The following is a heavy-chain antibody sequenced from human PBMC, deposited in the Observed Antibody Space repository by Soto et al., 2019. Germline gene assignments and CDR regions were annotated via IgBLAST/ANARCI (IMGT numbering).Heavy chain of an antibody. CDR3: TRAGNYYDSSGYKD. CDR1: GFTFGDYA. J-gene: IGHJ4*02. Sequence: GGSLRLSCTASGFTFGDYAMSWFRQAPGKGLEWVGFIRSKAYGGTTEYAASVKGRFTISRDDSKSIAHLQMNSLKTEDTAVYYCTRAGNYYDSSGYKDWGQGTLVTVSS. CDR2: IRSKAYGGTT. V-gene: IGHV3-49*03. D-gene: IGHD3-22*01.